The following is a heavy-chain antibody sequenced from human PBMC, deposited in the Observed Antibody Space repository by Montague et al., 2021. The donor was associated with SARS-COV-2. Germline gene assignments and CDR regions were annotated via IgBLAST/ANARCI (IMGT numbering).Heavy chain of an antibody. Sequence: SETLSLTCAVYGGSFSGHSWTWIRQPPGKGLEWIGEINHSGGTNXNPSLKSRVTISVDTSKNQFSLKLSSLTAADTAVYYCARGLTDVTVILVFVGASLYFDSWGQEALVTVSS. J-gene: IGHJ4*02. CDR2: INHSGGT. V-gene: IGHV4-34*01. D-gene: IGHD3-22*01. CDR3: ARGLTDVTVILVFVGASLYFDS. CDR1: GGSFSGHS.